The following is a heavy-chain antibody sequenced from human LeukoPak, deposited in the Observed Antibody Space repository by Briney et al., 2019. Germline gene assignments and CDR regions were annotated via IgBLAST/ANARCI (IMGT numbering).Heavy chain of an antibody. J-gene: IGHJ4*02. CDR3: ARDGRGSYYLPHYFDY. V-gene: IGHV3-30-3*01. CDR2: ISYDGSNK. CDR1: GFTFSSYA. D-gene: IGHD1-26*01. Sequence: GRSLRLSCAASGFTFSSYAMHWVRQAPGKGLEWVAVISYDGSNKYYADSVKGRFTISRDNSKNTLYLQMNSLRAEDTAVYYCARDGRGSYYLPHYFDYWGQGTLVTVSS.